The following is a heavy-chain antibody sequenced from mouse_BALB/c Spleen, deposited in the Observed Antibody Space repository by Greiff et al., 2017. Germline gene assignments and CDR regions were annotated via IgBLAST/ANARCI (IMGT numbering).Heavy chain of an antibody. CDR1: GYSFTGYY. Sequence: LVKTGASVKISCKASGYSFTGYYMHWVKQSHGKSLEWIGYISCYNGATSYNQKFKGKATFTVDTSSSTAYMQFNSLTSEDSAVYYCARVYDGYSYFDYWGQGTTLTVSS. CDR3: ARVYDGYSYFDY. CDR2: ISCYNGAT. V-gene: IGHV1S34*01. J-gene: IGHJ2*01. D-gene: IGHD2-3*01.